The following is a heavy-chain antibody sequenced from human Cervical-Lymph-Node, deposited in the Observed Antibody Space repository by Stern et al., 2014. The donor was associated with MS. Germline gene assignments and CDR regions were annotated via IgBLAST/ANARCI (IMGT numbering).Heavy chain of an antibody. V-gene: IGHV1-18*01. Sequence: MQLVESGAVLKKPGASMKVSCKASGYTFISHGISWVRQAPGQGLEWMGWISPYNGNSNYAQKFQDRVTMTTDTSTNTAYLELRGLRSDDTAMYYCSRSASDAFDIWGQGTMVTVS. CDR2: ISPYNGNS. J-gene: IGHJ3*02. CDR1: GYTFISHG. CDR3: SRSASDAFDI. D-gene: IGHD3-16*01.